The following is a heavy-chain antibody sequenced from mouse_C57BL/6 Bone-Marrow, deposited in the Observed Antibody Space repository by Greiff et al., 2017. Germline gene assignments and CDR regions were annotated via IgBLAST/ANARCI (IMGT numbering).Heavy chain of an antibody. CDR1: GYAFSSSW. CDR3: ARWLRRCNYFDY. Sequence: VKLQESGPALVKPGASVKISCTASGYAFSSSWMNWVKQRPGQGLEWLGRIYPGDGDTNYNGKFKGKATLTADKSSSTAYMQLSSLTSEDSAVYFCARWLRRCNYFDYWGQGTTLTVSS. V-gene: IGHV1-82*01. D-gene: IGHD2-2*01. J-gene: IGHJ2*01. CDR2: IYPGDGDT.